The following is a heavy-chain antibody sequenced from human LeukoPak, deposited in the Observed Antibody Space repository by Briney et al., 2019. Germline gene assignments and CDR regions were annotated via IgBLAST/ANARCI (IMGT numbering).Heavy chain of an antibody. Sequence: GGSLRLSCAASGFTFSSYWMNWVRQAPGKGLEWVSSISSSSSYIYYADSVKGRFTISRDNAKNSLYLQMNSLRAEDTAVYYCARDSSSWYDYWGQGTLVTVSS. D-gene: IGHD6-13*01. CDR2: ISSSSSYI. V-gene: IGHV3-21*01. J-gene: IGHJ4*02. CDR1: GFTFSSYW. CDR3: ARDSSSWYDY.